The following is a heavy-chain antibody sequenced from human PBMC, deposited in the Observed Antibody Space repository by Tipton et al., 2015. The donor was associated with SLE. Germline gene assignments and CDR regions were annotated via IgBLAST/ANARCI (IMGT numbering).Heavy chain of an antibody. J-gene: IGHJ4*02. CDR3: ARGVAVAAYYFDY. CDR2: IYYSGST. D-gene: IGHD6-19*01. V-gene: IGHV4-59*01. Sequence: TLSLTCTVPGGSISSYYWSWIRQPPGKGLEGIGYIYYSGSTNYNPSLKSRVTISVDTSKNQFSLKLSSVTAADTAVYYCARGVAVAAYYFDYWGQGTLVTVSS. CDR1: GGSISSYY.